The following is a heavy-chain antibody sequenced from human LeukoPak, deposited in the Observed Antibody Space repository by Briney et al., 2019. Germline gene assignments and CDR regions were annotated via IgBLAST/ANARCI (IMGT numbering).Heavy chain of an antibody. J-gene: IGHJ6*03. D-gene: IGHD1-7*01. V-gene: IGHV3-23*01. CDR3: ARESLELSDYYYYMDV. CDR1: GFTFSRFA. CDR2: ISGGADAT. Sequence: PEGSLRLACAASGFTFSRFAMCWVRQAPGKGLKWVSSISGGADATYYADSVRGRFSVSRDNSKNTLDLQMDSLRSEDTAVYYCARESLELSDYYYYMDVWGKGTTVTVSS.